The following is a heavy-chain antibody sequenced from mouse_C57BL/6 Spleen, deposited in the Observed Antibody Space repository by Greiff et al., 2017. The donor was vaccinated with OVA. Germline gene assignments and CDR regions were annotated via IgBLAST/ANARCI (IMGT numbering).Heavy chain of an antibody. Sequence: QVHVKQPGAELVKPGASVKLSCKASGYTFTSYWMHWVKQRPGRGLEWIGRIDPNSGGTKYNEKFKSKATLTVDKPSSTAYMQLSSLTSEDSAVYDGARGGDGYLNYYAMDDWGQGTSVTVTS. D-gene: IGHD2-3*01. CDR3: ARGGDGYLNYYAMDD. J-gene: IGHJ4*01. CDR1: GYTFTSYW. CDR2: IDPNSGGT. V-gene: IGHV1-72*01.